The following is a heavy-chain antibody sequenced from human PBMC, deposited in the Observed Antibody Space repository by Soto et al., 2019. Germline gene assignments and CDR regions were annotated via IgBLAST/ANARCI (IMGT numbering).Heavy chain of an antibody. CDR2: INHSGST. CDR1: GGSFSGYY. V-gene: IGHV4-34*01. D-gene: IGHD6-13*01. Sequence: PSETLSLTCAVYGGSFSGYYWSWIRQPPGKGLEWIGEINHSGSTNYNPSLKSRVTISVDTSKNQFSLKLSSVTAADTAVYYCARESYSSSWYLDDYWGQGTLVTVSS. J-gene: IGHJ4*02. CDR3: ARESYSSSWYLDDY.